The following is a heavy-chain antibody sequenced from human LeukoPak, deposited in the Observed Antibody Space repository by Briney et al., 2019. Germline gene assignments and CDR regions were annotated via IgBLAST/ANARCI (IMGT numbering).Heavy chain of an antibody. CDR2: LSYDGSQT. D-gene: IGHD3-3*01. V-gene: IGHV3-30*04. Sequence: GRSLRLSCAASGSTFSNYAMHWVRQTPGKGLEWVTILSYDGSQTYYADSVKGRFTISRDTSKNTLFLQMNSLRAEDTAVYYCARVGRAYDFWDYLDYWGQGTPVSVSS. CDR1: GSTFSNYA. CDR3: ARVGRAYDFWDYLDY. J-gene: IGHJ4*02.